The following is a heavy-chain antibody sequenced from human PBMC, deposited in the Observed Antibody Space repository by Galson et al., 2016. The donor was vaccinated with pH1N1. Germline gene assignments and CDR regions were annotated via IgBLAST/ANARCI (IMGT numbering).Heavy chain of an antibody. D-gene: IGHD6-13*01. CDR1: SGSVSGANYY. CDR3: ARGRAEGGAGAGSSPDYFDF. V-gene: IGHV4-61*02. Sequence: LSLTCTVSSGSVSGANYYWTWIRQSAGKGLEWIGRIYFSGSTSYNPSLRGRVSISVDTSKNQFSLDLTSVTAADTAVYYCARGRAEGGAGAGSSPDYFDFWGLGTRVTVSS. CDR2: IYFSGST. J-gene: IGHJ4*02.